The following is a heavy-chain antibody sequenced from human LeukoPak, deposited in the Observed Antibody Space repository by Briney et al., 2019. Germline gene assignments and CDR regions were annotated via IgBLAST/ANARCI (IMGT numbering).Heavy chain of an antibody. CDR3: ARDSLRLGELSLPDY. J-gene: IGHJ4*02. V-gene: IGHV3-7*01. D-gene: IGHD3-16*02. CDR1: GFTSSSYW. CDR2: IKQDGSEK. Sequence: GGSLRLSCAASGFTSSSYWMSWVRQAPGKGLEWVANIKQDGSEKYYVDSVKGRFTISRDNAKNSLYLQMNSLRAEDTAVYYCARDSLRLGELSLPDYWGQGTLVTVSS.